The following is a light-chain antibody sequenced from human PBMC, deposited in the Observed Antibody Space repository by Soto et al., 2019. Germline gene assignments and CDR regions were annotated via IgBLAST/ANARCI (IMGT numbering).Light chain of an antibody. CDR1: SGYSNYK. CDR2: VGTGGIVG. J-gene: IGLJ6*01. Sequence: QLVLTQPPSASASLGASVTLTCTLSSGYSNYKVDWYQQRPGKGPRFVMRVGTGGIVGSKGDGIPDRFSVLGSGLNRYLTIKNIQEEDESDYHCGADHGSGSNSRVFGSGTQLTVL. CDR3: GADHGSGSNSRV. V-gene: IGLV9-49*01.